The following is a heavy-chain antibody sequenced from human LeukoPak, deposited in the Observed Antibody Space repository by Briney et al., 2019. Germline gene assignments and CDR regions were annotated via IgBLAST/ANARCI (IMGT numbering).Heavy chain of an antibody. CDR3: ARLSGDSSGPIDY. Sequence: NPSETLSLTCTVSGGSISSYYWSWIRQPPGKGLEWIGYIYYSGSTNYNPSLKSRVTISVDTSKNQFSLKLSAVTAADTAVYYCARLSGDSSGPIDYWGQGTLVTVSS. D-gene: IGHD3-22*01. CDR1: GGSISSYY. V-gene: IGHV4-59*08. CDR2: IYYSGST. J-gene: IGHJ4*02.